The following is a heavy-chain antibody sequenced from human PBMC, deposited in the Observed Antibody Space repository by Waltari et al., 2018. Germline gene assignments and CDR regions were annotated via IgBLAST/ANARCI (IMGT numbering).Heavy chain of an antibody. CDR1: GFILSNYE. J-gene: IGHJ1*01. D-gene: IGHD1-26*01. Sequence: EVQLVESGGGLVQPGGSLRLSCAASGFILSNYEMNWVRQAPGKGLEWVSYITSSSTDTSYADSVKGRFTISRDNAKNSLYLQMNSLRAEDTGVYYCARYLSGSREYFQKWGQGTLVTVSA. CDR2: ITSSSTDT. V-gene: IGHV3-48*03. CDR3: ARYLSGSREYFQK.